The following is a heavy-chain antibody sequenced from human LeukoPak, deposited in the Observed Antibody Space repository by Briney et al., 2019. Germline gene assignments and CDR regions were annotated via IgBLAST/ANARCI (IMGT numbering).Heavy chain of an antibody. CDR3: ATSDYGSGSYNY. J-gene: IGHJ4*02. CDR2: IYYSGST. D-gene: IGHD3-10*01. Sequence: SETLSLTCTVSGGSINSYYWSWIRQPPGKGLEWIGYIYYSGSTNYNPSLKSRVTISVDTSKNQFSLRLSSVTAADTAVYYCATSDYGSGSYNYWGQGTLVTVSS. V-gene: IGHV4-59*01. CDR1: GGSINSYY.